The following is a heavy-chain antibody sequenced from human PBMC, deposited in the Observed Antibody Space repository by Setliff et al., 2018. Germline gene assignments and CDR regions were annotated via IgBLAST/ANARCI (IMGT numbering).Heavy chain of an antibody. J-gene: IGHJ4*02. CDR3: TRASMGGGSYWWDY. CDR1: GFTFSSYW. Sequence: GGSLRLSCAASGFTFSSYWMSWVRQAPGKGLEWVANIKQDGSEKYYVDSVKGRFTISRDNAKSSLFLQMDSLRVEDTAVYYCTRASMGGGSYWWDYWGQGTLVTVSS. D-gene: IGHD2-8*02. V-gene: IGHV3-7*01. CDR2: IKQDGSEK.